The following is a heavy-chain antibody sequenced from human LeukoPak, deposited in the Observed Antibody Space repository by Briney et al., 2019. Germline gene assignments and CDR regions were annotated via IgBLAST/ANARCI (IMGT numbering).Heavy chain of an antibody. J-gene: IGHJ6*03. Sequence: GRSLRLSCAASGFTFSSYGMHWVRQAPGKGLEWVAVTWYDGSNKFYADSVKGRFTISRDNSKSTLSLEMNSLRAEDTAVYYCARGVGHYYYYMDVWGKGTTVTVSS. CDR3: ARGVGHYYYYMDV. V-gene: IGHV3-33*01. CDR1: GFTFSSYG. D-gene: IGHD1-26*01. CDR2: TWYDGSNK.